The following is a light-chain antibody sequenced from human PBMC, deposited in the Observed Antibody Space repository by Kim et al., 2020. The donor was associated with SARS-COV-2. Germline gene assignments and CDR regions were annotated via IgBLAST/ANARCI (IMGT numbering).Light chain of an antibody. CDR3: QVWGNSTHVV. CDR2: RDY. CDR1: SIQSKN. J-gene: IGLJ2*01. V-gene: IGLV3-9*01. Sequence: SYELTQPLSVSVALGQTATITCGGHSIQSKNVHWYQQRPGQAPILVIYRDYHRPSGIPERFSGSNSGNTATLTISRAQDGDEADYYCQVWGNSTHVVFGGGTKVTVL.